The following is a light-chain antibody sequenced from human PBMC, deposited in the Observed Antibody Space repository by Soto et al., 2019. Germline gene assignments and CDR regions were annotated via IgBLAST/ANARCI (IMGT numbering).Light chain of an antibody. CDR1: QSVSRY. V-gene: IGKV3-11*01. CDR2: DAS. CDR3: QQRSNWPPIT. J-gene: IGKJ5*01. Sequence: EIVLTQSRATLSLSPCEGATLSVRASQSVSRYLAWYQQKPGQAPRLLIYDASNRATGIPARFSGSGSGTDFTLTISSLEPEDFAVYYCQQRSNWPPITFGQGTRLEIK.